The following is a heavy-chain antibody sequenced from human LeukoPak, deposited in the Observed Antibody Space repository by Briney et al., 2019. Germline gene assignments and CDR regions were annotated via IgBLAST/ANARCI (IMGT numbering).Heavy chain of an antibody. D-gene: IGHD5-18*01. Sequence: GGSLRLSCAASGFTFSSYAMSWVRQAPGKGLEWVSAISGSGGSTYYADSVKGRFTISRDNSKNTLYLQMNSLRAEDTAVYYCARAPRLWPDAFDIWGQGTMVTVSS. CDR3: ARAPRLWPDAFDI. J-gene: IGHJ3*02. CDR2: ISGSGGST. CDR1: GFTFSSYA. V-gene: IGHV3-23*01.